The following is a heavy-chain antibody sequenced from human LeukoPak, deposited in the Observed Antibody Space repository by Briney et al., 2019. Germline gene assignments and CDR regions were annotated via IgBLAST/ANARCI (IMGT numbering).Heavy chain of an antibody. D-gene: IGHD3-16*02. CDR1: GGSIRSYF. Sequence: ASETLSLTCSVSGGSIRSYFWSWIRQSAGRGLEHIGRIYSTGSTNYSPSLTNRVSMSVDTSKNQFSLTLTSVTAADTAMYFCARAGYTSTWTFDYWGQGIRVTVSS. V-gene: IGHV4-4*07. CDR3: ARAGYTSTWTFDY. J-gene: IGHJ4*02. CDR2: IYSTGST.